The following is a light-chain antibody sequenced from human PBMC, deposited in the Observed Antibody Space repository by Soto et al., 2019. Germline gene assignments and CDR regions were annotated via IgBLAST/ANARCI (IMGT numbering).Light chain of an antibody. J-gene: IGKJ1*01. Sequence: EIVLAQSPGTLSLSPGERATLSCRASQSATNSFLAWYQQKPGQAPRLLIYGASRRATGIPDRFTGSGSGTDFTLTISRLEPEDFAVYYCQQYVSSPWAFGQGTKV. CDR3: QQYVSSPWA. CDR2: GAS. V-gene: IGKV3-20*01. CDR1: QSATNSF.